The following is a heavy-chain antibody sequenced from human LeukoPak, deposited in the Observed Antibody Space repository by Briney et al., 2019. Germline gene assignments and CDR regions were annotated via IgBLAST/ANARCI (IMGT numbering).Heavy chain of an antibody. Sequence: SETLSLTCAVSGGSISNNNWWSWVRQPPGEGLEWIGEMHHGGSTNYNPSLKSRVTISVDTSKNQFSLKLSSVTAADTAVYYCARSYGSGSYYNGFDIWGQGTMVTVSS. V-gene: IGHV4-4*02. CDR1: GGSISNNNW. J-gene: IGHJ3*02. CDR2: MHHGGST. CDR3: ARSYGSGSYYNGFDI. D-gene: IGHD3-10*01.